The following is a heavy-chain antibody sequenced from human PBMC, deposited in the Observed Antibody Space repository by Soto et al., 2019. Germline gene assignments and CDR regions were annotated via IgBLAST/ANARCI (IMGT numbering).Heavy chain of an antibody. Sequence: GGSLRLSCAASGFTFDDYAMHWVRQAPGKGLEWVSGISWNSGSIGYADSVKGRFTISRDNAKNSLYLQMNSLRAEDTALYYCAKDINYDFWSGYPDYWGQGTLVTVSS. CDR3: AKDINYDFWSGYPDY. J-gene: IGHJ4*02. CDR2: ISWNSGSI. CDR1: GFTFDDYA. D-gene: IGHD3-3*01. V-gene: IGHV3-9*01.